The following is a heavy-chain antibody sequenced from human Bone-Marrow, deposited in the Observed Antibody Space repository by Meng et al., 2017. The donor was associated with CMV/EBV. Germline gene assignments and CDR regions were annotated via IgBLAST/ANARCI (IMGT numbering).Heavy chain of an antibody. CDR3: ARDDRIGGPIGVFYYALDV. V-gene: IGHV3-30*04. CDR2: ISDDPANK. CDR1: GFTFSNYN. J-gene: IGHJ6*01. D-gene: IGHD1-26*01. Sequence: SCSASGFTFSNYNMHWVRQPPGKGLEWVAVISDDPANKYYMDSVKGRFTISRDNSKRTLYLHMNSLTPEDTAIYYCARDDRIGGPIGVFYYALDVWGQGTTVTVSS.